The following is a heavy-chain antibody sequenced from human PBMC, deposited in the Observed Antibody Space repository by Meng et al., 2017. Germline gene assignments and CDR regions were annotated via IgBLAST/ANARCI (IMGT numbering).Heavy chain of an antibody. V-gene: IGHV4-34*01. CDR3: ARFPKLYCSGGSCYLSAFDI. D-gene: IGHD2-15*01. J-gene: IGHJ3*02. CDR1: GGSFGGYY. CDR2: INHSGST. Sequence: SETLSLTCAVYGGSFGGYYWSWIRQPPGKGLEWIGEINHSGSTNYNPSLKSRVTISVDTSKNQFSLKLSSVTAADTAVYYCARFPKLYCSGGSCYLSAFDIWGQGTMVTVSS.